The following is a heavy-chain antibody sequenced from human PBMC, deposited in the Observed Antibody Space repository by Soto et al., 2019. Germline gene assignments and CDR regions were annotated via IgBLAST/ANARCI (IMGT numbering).Heavy chain of an antibody. Sequence: SGPTLVNPTPTLPLTCTFSGFSLSTSGVGVGWIRQPPGKALEWLALIYWNDDKRYSPSLTSRLTITKDTSKNQVVLTMTNMDPVDTATYYCAHRVTYYYDSSGYYWFDPWGQGTLVTVSS. J-gene: IGHJ5*02. CDR2: IYWNDDK. CDR3: AHRVTYYYDSSGYYWFDP. V-gene: IGHV2-5*01. D-gene: IGHD3-22*01. CDR1: GFSLSTSGVG.